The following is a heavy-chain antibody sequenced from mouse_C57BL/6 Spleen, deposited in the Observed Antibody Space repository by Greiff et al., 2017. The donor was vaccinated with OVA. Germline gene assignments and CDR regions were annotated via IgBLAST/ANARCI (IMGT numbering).Heavy chain of an antibody. CDR2: IYPSDSET. Sequence: VQLQQPGAELVRPGSSVKLSCKASGYTFTSYWMDWVKQRPGQGLEWIGNIYPSDSETHYNQKFKDKATLTVDKSSSTAYMQLSSLTSEDSAVYYCAREKLGSPGLFDEWGQGTTLTVSS. CDR1: GYTFTSYW. D-gene: IGHD3-1*01. V-gene: IGHV1-61*01. CDR3: AREKLGSPGLFDE. J-gene: IGHJ2*01.